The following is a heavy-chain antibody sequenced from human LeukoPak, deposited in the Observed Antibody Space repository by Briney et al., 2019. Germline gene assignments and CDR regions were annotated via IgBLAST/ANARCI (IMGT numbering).Heavy chain of an antibody. CDR1: GGSISTSNYY. J-gene: IGHJ5*02. CDR2: IFYSGST. V-gene: IGHV4-39*01. CDR3: ARVPGGALNWFDP. D-gene: IGHD1-1*01. Sequence: SETLSLTCTVSGGSISTSNYYWGWIRQPPGKGLEWIGNIFYSGSTYYSPSLKSRVTISLDTSRNQFSLKLSSVTAADMAVYYCARVPGGALNWFDPWGQGTLVTVSS.